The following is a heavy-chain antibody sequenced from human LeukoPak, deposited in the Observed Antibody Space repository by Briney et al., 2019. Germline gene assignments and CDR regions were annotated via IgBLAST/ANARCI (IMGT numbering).Heavy chain of an antibody. Sequence: GASVKVSCKASGYTFTGYYMHWVRQAPGQGLEWMGIINPSGGSTSYAQKFQGRVTMTRDTSTSTVYMELSSLRSEDTAVYYCATWKLGQQSFDYWGQGTLVTVSS. CDR2: INPSGGST. CDR1: GYTFTGYY. V-gene: IGHV1-46*01. CDR3: ATWKLGQQSFDY. D-gene: IGHD1-1*01. J-gene: IGHJ4*02.